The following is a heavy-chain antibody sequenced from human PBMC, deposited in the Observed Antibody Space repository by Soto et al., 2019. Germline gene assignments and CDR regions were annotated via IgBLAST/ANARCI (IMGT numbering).Heavy chain of an antibody. Sequence: SETLSLTCTVSGGSISRYYWSWIRQPPGKGLEWIGYIYYSGSTNYNPSLKSRVTISVDTSKNQFSLKLSSVTAADTAVYDCARGYDSSGYYLSSNSFDLWGQAPLLTVSS. CDR1: GGSISRYY. D-gene: IGHD3-22*01. CDR2: IYYSGST. V-gene: IGHV4-59*01. CDR3: ARGYDSSGYYLSSNSFDL. J-gene: IGHJ5*02.